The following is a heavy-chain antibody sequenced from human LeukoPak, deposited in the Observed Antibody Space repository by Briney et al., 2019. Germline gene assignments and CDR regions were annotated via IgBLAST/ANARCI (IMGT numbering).Heavy chain of an antibody. V-gene: IGHV3-7*03. CDR1: GFTFNRCW. CDR3: AKDLDVVVTTLDY. CDR2: INPDGRDT. Sequence: GGSLRLSCVVSGFTFNRCWMNWVRQAPGKGLEWVAHINPDGRDTYYADSVKGRFTISRDSSTNTLYLQMNSLRAEDTAIYYCAKDLDVVVTTLDYWGQGTLVTVSS. J-gene: IGHJ4*02. D-gene: IGHD2-21*02.